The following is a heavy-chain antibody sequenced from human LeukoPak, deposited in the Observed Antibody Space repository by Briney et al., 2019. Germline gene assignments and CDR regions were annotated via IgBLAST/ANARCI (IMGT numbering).Heavy chain of an antibody. CDR1: GFTFSSYS. CDR2: ISSSSGAI. J-gene: IGHJ4*02. Sequence: TGGSLRLSCAASGFTFSSYSMNWVRQAPGKGLEWVSYISSSSGAIYYADSVKGRFTISRDNAKNSLYLQMNSLRDEDTAVNYCARGITMIVVAPGYWGQGTLVTVSS. V-gene: IGHV3-48*02. D-gene: IGHD3-22*01. CDR3: ARGITMIVVAPGY.